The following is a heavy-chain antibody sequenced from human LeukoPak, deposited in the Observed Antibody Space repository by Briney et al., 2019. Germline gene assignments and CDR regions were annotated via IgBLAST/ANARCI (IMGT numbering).Heavy chain of an antibody. J-gene: IGHJ4*02. CDR1: GYTFTSYD. V-gene: IGHV1-8*01. CDR3: ARGSSHTVGDFDY. D-gene: IGHD3-10*01. Sequence: ASVKVSCKASGYTFTSYDINWVRQATGQGLEWMGWMNPNSGNTGHAQKFQGRVTMTRNTSISTAYMELSSLRSEDTAVYYCARGSSHTVGDFDYWGQGTLVTVSS. CDR2: MNPNSGNT.